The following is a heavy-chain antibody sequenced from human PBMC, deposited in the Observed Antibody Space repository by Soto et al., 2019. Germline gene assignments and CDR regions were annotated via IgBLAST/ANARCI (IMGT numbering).Heavy chain of an antibody. V-gene: IGHV4-39*01. CDR1: GVSISNSSYY. CDR3: ARHGSN. J-gene: IGHJ4*02. CDR2: IYYSGIT. Sequence: QLQLQESGPGLVKPSETLSLTCTVSGVSISNSSYYWGWIRRPPGKGLEWIGTIYYSGITYYNPSLKSRVTISVDTSKSQFSLKLTSVTAADTAVYYCARHGSNWGQGTLVTVSS.